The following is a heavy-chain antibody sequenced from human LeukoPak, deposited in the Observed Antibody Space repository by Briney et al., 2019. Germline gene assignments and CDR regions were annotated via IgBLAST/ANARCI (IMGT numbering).Heavy chain of an antibody. V-gene: IGHV4-59*01. Sequence: SETLSLTCTVAGGSISSYYWSWIRQPPGKGLEWIGYVYYSGSTNYNPSLKSRVTISVDTSKNQFSLKLSSVTAADTAVYYCARGSGSSGYWYWGQGTLVTVSS. D-gene: IGHD3-22*01. CDR3: ARGSGSSGYWY. CDR2: VYYSGST. J-gene: IGHJ4*02. CDR1: GGSISSYY.